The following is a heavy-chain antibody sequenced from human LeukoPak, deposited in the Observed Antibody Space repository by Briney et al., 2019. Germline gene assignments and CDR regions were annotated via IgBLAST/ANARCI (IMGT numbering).Heavy chain of an antibody. V-gene: IGHV1-69*04. D-gene: IGHD3-22*01. Sequence: SVKVSCKASGGTFSSYAISWVRQAPGQGLEWMGRIIPILGIANYAQKFQGRVTITADKSTSTAYMELSSLRSEDTAVYYCARGPASYYYDSSGSAGDYWGQGTLVTVSS. CDR3: ARGPASYYYDSSGSAGDY. CDR2: IIPILGIA. J-gene: IGHJ4*02. CDR1: GGTFSSYA.